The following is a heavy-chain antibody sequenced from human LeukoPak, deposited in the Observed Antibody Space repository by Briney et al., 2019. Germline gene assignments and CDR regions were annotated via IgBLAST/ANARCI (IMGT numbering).Heavy chain of an antibody. CDR1: GFTFDDYA. D-gene: IGHD3-10*01. Sequence: GGSQRLSCAASGFTFDDYAMPWVRQAPGKGLEWVSGISWNSGSIGYADSAKGRFTISRDNAKNSLYLQMNSLRAEDTALYYCAKAKSNMVRGVIDCWGQGTLVTVSS. V-gene: IGHV3-9*01. CDR3: AKAKSNMVRGVIDC. J-gene: IGHJ4*02. CDR2: ISWNSGSI.